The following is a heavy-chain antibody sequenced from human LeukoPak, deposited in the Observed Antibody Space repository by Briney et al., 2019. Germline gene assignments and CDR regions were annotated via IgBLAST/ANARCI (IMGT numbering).Heavy chain of an antibody. CDR3: AKDQGYSGYDPLDY. J-gene: IGHJ4*02. D-gene: IGHD5-12*01. V-gene: IGHV3-23*01. CDR2: ISGSGGRT. Sequence: GGSLRLSCAASGFTFSSYWMHWVRQAPGKGLEWVSAISGSGGRTYYADSVKGRFTISRDNSKNTLYLQMNSLRAEDTAVYYCAKDQGYSGYDPLDYWGQGTLVTVSS. CDR1: GFTFSSYW.